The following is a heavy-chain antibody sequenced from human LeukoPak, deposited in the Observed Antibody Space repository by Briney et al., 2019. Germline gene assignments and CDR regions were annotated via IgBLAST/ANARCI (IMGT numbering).Heavy chain of an antibody. Sequence: GSLRLSCAASGFTFSSYWMSWVRQAPGKGLEWVANIKQDGSEKYYVDSVKGRFTISRDNAKNSLYLQMSSLRAEDTAVYYCARDFLMNYDILTGYFRTPDWFDPWGQGTLVTVSS. J-gene: IGHJ5*02. CDR1: GFTFSSYW. V-gene: IGHV3-7*01. CDR3: ARDFLMNYDILTGYFRTPDWFDP. D-gene: IGHD3-9*01. CDR2: IKQDGSEK.